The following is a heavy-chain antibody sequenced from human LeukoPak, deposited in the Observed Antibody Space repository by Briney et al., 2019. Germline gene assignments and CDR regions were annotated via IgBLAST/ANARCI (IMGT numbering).Heavy chain of an antibody. D-gene: IGHD5-12*01. CDR1: GYSISSGYL. J-gene: IGHJ4*02. CDR3: ARVVATTEPNYFDY. Sequence: PSETLSLTCTVSGYSISSGYLWGWIRQPPGKGLEWIGSIDGSGSSYYNPSLKSRVTISVDTSKNQFSLKLTSVTAADTAMYYCARVVATTEPNYFDYWGQGTLVTVSS. CDR2: IDGSGSS. V-gene: IGHV4-38-2*02.